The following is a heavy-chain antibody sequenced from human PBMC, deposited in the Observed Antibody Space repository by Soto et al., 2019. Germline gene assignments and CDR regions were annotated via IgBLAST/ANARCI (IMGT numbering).Heavy chain of an antibody. Sequence: EVQLLEAGGGLVQPGGSLRLSCEASGFSFSSSAMNWVRQAPGKGLEWISAVSGNGQGIYYADSVRGRFTISRDNSKNTVFLHMDSLRAEDTAVYYCAKDRDYPRDYFHYWGQGTLVTVSS. CDR3: AKDRDYPRDYFHY. V-gene: IGHV3-23*01. D-gene: IGHD3-10*01. J-gene: IGHJ4*02. CDR2: VSGNGQGI. CDR1: GFSFSSSA.